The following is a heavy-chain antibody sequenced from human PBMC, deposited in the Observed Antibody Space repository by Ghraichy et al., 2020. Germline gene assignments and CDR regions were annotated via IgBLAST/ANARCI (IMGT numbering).Heavy chain of an antibody. J-gene: IGHJ6*03. Sequence: SETLSLTCAVYGVSFSGYYWSWIRQPPGKGLEWIGEINHSGSTNYNPSLKSRVTISVDTSKNQFSLKLSSVTAADTAVYYCARVRYYYYYYMDVWGKGTTVTVSS. V-gene: IGHV4-34*01. CDR2: INHSGST. CDR1: GVSFSGYY. CDR3: ARVRYYYYYYMDV.